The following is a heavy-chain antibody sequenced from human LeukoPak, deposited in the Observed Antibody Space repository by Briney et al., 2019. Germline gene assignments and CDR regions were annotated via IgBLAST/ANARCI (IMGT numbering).Heavy chain of an antibody. Sequence: SGGSLRLSCAVSGITLSNYGMSWVRQAPGKGLEWVAGISDSGGSTNYADSVKGRFTISRDNPKNTLYLQMNSLRAEDTAVYYCARDPRNDYGDSRHYWGQGTLVTVSS. V-gene: IGHV3-23*01. CDR3: ARDPRNDYGDSRHY. D-gene: IGHD4-17*01. CDR1: GITLSNYG. CDR2: ISDSGGST. J-gene: IGHJ4*02.